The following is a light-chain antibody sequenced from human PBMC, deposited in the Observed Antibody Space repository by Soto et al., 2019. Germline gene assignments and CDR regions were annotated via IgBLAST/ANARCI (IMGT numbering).Light chain of an antibody. J-gene: IGKJ1*01. Sequence: AIRMTQSPSSLSASTGDRVTITCRASQGISSYLAWYQQKPGKAPKLLIYAASTLQSGVPSRFSGSGSGTDFTLTISCLQSEDFATYYCLQHNSYPVTFGQGTKVEIK. V-gene: IGKV1-8*01. CDR3: LQHNSYPVT. CDR2: AAS. CDR1: QGISSY.